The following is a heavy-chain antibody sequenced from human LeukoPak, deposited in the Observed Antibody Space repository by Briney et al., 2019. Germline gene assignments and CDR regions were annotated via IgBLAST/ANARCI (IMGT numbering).Heavy chain of an antibody. V-gene: IGHV4-39*01. CDR2: IYYSGST. CDR1: GGSISSSSYY. D-gene: IGHD6-13*01. Sequence: PSETLSLTCTVSGGSISSSSYYWGWIRQPPGKGLEWIGSIYYSGSTYYNPSLKSRVTISVDTSKNQFSLKLSSVTAAGTAVYYCARAIAAAVEWDYYYYMDVWGKGTTVTVSS. J-gene: IGHJ6*03. CDR3: ARAIAAAVEWDYYYYMDV.